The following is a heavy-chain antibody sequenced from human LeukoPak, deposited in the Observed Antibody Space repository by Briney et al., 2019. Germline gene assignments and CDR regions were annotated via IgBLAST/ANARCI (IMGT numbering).Heavy chain of an antibody. CDR3: ARDRGYYDSSNYEGAFDI. Sequence: GGSLRLSCAASGFTFSSYSMNWVRQAPGKGLEWVSSISRSSSYIYYADSVKGRFTISRDNAKNSLYLQMNSLRAEDTAVYYCARDRGYYDSSNYEGAFDIWGQGTMVTVSS. CDR1: GFTFSSYS. V-gene: IGHV3-21*01. D-gene: IGHD3-22*01. J-gene: IGHJ3*02. CDR2: ISRSSSYI.